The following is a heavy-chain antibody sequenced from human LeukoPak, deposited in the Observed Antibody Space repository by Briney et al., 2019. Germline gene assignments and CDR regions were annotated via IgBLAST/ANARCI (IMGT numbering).Heavy chain of an antibody. J-gene: IGHJ3*02. V-gene: IGHV5-51*01. CDR1: GYSLTSYW. CDR2: IYPGDSDT. CDR3: ARRVWYGDYVRAFDI. D-gene: IGHD4-17*01. Sequence: GESLKISCKGSGYSLTSYWIGWVRQMPGKGLEWMGIIYPGDSDTRYSPSFQGQVTISADKSISTAYLQWSSLKASDTAMYYCARRVWYGDYVRAFDIWGQGTMVTVSS.